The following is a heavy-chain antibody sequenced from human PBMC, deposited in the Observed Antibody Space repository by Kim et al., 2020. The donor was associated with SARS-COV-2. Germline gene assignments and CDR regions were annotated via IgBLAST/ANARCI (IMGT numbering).Heavy chain of an antibody. J-gene: IGHJ6*02. CDR1: GFTVSSNY. CDR3: ARPGGWYPPHGMDV. Sequence: GGSLRLSCAASGFTVSSNYMSWVRQAPGKGLEWVSVIYSGGSTYYADSVKGRFTISRDNSKNTLYLQMNSLRAEDTAVYYCARPGGWYPPHGMDVWGQGTTVTVSS. V-gene: IGHV3-66*04. CDR2: IYSGGST. D-gene: IGHD6-19*01.